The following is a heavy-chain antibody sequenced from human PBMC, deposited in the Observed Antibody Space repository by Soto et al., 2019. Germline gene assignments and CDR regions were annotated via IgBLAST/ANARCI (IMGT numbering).Heavy chain of an antibody. Sequence: EVQLLESGGGLVQPGGSLRLSCVASGFTFSRYAMSWVRQAPGKGLEWVSPISGDGGSTNYADSVKGRFTISRDNSKNTLYLQMNSLRAEDTAVYYCAKGVHGDSSWYFDLWGRGTLVTVSS. V-gene: IGHV3-23*01. J-gene: IGHJ2*01. CDR2: ISGDGGST. CDR3: AKGVHGDSSWYFDL. D-gene: IGHD4-17*01. CDR1: GFTFSRYA.